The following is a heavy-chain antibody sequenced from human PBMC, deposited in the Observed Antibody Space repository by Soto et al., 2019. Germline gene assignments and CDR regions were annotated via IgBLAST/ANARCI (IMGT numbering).Heavy chain of an antibody. D-gene: IGHD3-16*01. V-gene: IGHV1-8*01. Sequence: EASVKVSCKASGYSFTNNDVSWVRQATGQGLDWMGWMNPGSGDTGYAQKFPGKVTMTRDISIATAYMELNNLRSDDTAIYYCARMETFGSLNXFDPWGQGTLVTVSS. CDR2: MNPGSGDT. CDR1: GYSFTNND. J-gene: IGHJ5*02. CDR3: ARMETFGSLNXFDP.